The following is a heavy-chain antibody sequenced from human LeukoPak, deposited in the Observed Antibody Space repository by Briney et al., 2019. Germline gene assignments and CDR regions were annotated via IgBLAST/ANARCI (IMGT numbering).Heavy chain of an antibody. Sequence: GGSLRLSCAASRFTFSSYAMSWVRQAPGKGLEWVSAISGSGGSTYYADSVKGRFTISRDNSKNTLYLQMNSLRAEDTAVYYCAKHLGGGVIAAAGPFDYWGQGTLVTVSS. CDR2: ISGSGGST. J-gene: IGHJ4*02. CDR3: AKHLGGGVIAAAGPFDY. D-gene: IGHD6-13*01. CDR1: RFTFSSYA. V-gene: IGHV3-23*01.